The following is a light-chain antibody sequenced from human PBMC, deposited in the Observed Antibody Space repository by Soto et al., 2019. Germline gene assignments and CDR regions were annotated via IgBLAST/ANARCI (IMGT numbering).Light chain of an antibody. J-gene: IGKJ2*01. CDR2: WAS. V-gene: IGKV4-1*01. CDR1: QSVLYNSNNKNY. Sequence: DIVMTQSPDSLAVSLGERATINCESSQSVLYNSNNKNYLAWYQQKPGQPPRLLIYWASTRESGVPDRFSGSGSGADFTLTINNVQAEDVAVYYCQQYYSTPPYTFGQGTKLEIK. CDR3: QQYYSTPPYT.